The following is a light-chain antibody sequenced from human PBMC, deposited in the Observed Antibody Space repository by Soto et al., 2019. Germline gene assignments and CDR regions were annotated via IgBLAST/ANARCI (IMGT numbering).Light chain of an antibody. J-gene: IGLJ2*01. V-gene: IGLV2-14*01. CDR3: SSQAVSSTLV. CDR2: DVS. Sequence: QSALTQPASVSGSPGQLITISCTGTSSDIGGYNYVSWYQQHPGKAPKLMIYDVSNRPSGVSNRFSGSKSGNTASLTISGLQAEDEADYYCSSQAVSSTLVFGGGTKLTVL. CDR1: SSDIGGYNY.